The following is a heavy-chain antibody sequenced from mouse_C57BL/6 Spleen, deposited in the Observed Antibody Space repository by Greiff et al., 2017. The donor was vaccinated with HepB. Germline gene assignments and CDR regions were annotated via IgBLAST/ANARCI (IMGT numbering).Heavy chain of an antibody. Sequence: VKLMESGAELVKPGASVKMSCKASGYTFTTYPIEWMKQNHGKSLEWIGNFHPYNDDTKYNEKFKGKATLTVEKSSSTVYLELSRLTSDDSAVYYCAIIYDGYPAWFAYWGQGTLVTVSA. V-gene: IGHV1-47*01. CDR3: AIIYDGYPAWFAY. J-gene: IGHJ3*01. CDR2: FHPYNDDT. CDR1: GYTFTTYP. D-gene: IGHD2-3*01.